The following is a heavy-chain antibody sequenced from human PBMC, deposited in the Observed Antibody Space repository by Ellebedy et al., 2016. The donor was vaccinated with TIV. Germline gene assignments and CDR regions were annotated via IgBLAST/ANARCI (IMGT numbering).Heavy chain of an antibody. J-gene: IGHJ4*02. V-gene: IGHV1-69*13. CDR1: GGTFSSYV. D-gene: IGHD5-12*01. Sequence: SVKVSXKASGGTFSSYVISWVRQAPGQGLEWMGGIIPIFGTGNHAQKFQGRVTITVDESTSTAYMELRSLRSEDTAVYFCARGGYSGYDYRTHFDHWGQGTLVTVSS. CDR3: ARGGYSGYDYRTHFDH. CDR2: IIPIFGTG.